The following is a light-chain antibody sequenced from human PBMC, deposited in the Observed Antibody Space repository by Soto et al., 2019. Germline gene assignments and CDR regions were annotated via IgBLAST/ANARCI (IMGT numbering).Light chain of an antibody. CDR2: AAS. J-gene: IGKJ1*01. CDR3: QQFGHSPQT. CDR1: QTVNSNY. Sequence: EIVLTQSPGTLSLSAGERATLSCRASQTVNSNYFAWYQQKPGQAPRLLIYAASSRAIGIPDRFSGSGSGTDFTLTINGLEPEDFAVYYCQQFGHSPQTFGQGTKVEIK. V-gene: IGKV3-20*01.